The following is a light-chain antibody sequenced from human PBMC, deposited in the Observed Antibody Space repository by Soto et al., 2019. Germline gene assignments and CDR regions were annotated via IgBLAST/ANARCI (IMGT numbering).Light chain of an antibody. J-gene: IGKJ2*01. CDR2: DVS. CDR1: QSISGW. Sequence: DIQMTQSPSTLSASVGDRVTTTCRGSQSISGWLAWYQQKPGKAPKLLIYDVSSLQSGVPSRFSGSGSGTEFTLTISSLQPDDFATYYCQQYYSYPVTFGQGTKLEIK. V-gene: IGKV1-5*01. CDR3: QQYYSYPVT.